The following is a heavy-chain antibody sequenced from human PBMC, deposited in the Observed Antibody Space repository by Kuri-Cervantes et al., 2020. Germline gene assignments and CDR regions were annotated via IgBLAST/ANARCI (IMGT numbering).Heavy chain of an antibody. CDR3: ARAGPCSGGSCYYTYDFDY. J-gene: IGHJ4*02. Sequence: ASVKVSCKASGYTFTSYGISWVRQAPGQGLEWMGWISAYNGNTNYAQKLQGRVTMTTDTSTSTAYMELRSLRSDDTAVYYCARAGPCSGGSCYYTYDFDYWGQGTLVTVSS. CDR2: ISAYNGNT. CDR1: GYTFTSYG. V-gene: IGHV1-18*01. D-gene: IGHD2-15*01.